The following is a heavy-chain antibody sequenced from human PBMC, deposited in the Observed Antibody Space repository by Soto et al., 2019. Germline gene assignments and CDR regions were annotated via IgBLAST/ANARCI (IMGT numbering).Heavy chain of an antibody. Sequence: PSETLSLTCTVSGGSISSSSYYWGWIRQPPGKGLEWIGYIYYSGSTYYNPSLKSRVTISVDTSKNQFSLKLSSVTAADTAVYYCARATIVLVPAAMVSHWFDPWGQGTLVTVSS. CDR2: IYYSGST. D-gene: IGHD2-2*01. CDR3: ARATIVLVPAAMVSHWFDP. CDR1: GGSISSSSYY. J-gene: IGHJ5*02. V-gene: IGHV4-30-4*08.